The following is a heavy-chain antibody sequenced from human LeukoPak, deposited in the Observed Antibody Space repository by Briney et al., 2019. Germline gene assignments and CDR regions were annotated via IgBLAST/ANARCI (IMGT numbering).Heavy chain of an antibody. CDR3: ARHTAYSSSSPCDS. CDR2: IYSGGST. Sequence: QTGGSLRLSCAASGFTVSSNYMSWVRQAPGKGLEWVSVIYSGGSTYYADSVKGRFTISRDNSKNTLYLQMNSLRAEDTAVYYCARHTAYSSSSPCDSWGQGTLVTVSS. V-gene: IGHV3-66*04. J-gene: IGHJ4*02. CDR1: GFTVSSNY. D-gene: IGHD6-13*01.